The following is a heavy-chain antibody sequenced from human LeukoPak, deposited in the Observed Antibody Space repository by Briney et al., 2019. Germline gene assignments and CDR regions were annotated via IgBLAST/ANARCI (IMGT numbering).Heavy chain of an antibody. CDR2: IYHSGST. D-gene: IGHD3-22*01. CDR3: ARGRIYYDSSGLGV. CDR1: GGSITNYY. V-gene: IGHV4-59*01. Sequence: SSETLSLTCTVSGGSITNYYWSWIRQPPGKGLEWIGNIYHSGSTNYNPSLKSRVTMSVDTSKNQFSLKLTSVTAADTAVYYCARGRIYYDSSGLGVWGQGALITVSS. J-gene: IGHJ4*02.